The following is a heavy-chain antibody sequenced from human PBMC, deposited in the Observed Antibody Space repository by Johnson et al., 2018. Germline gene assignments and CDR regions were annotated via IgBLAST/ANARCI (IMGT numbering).Heavy chain of an antibody. CDR1: GFTFSSYG. J-gene: IGHJ3*02. D-gene: IGHD3-22*01. Sequence: QVQLVESGGGLVQPGRSLRLSCAASGFTFSSYGMHWVRQAPGKGLEWVAVIWYDGSNKYYADSVKGRFTISRDNSKNTLYLQMNSLRAEDTAVYYCAKDPWGAYYYDSSGYPGGDAFDIWGQGTMVTVSS. V-gene: IGHV3-33*06. CDR3: AKDPWGAYYYDSSGYPGGDAFDI. CDR2: IWYDGSNK.